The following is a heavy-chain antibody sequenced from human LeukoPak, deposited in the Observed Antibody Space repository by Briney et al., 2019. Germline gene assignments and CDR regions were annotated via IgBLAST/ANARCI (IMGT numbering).Heavy chain of an antibody. CDR1: GGSISSSSYY. J-gene: IGHJ6*03. CDR2: IYYSGST. D-gene: IGHD3-3*01. Sequence: PSETLSLTCTVSGGSISSSSYYWGWIRQPPGKGLEWIGSIYYSGSTYYNPSLKSRVTISVDTSKKQFSLKLSSVTAADTAVYYCARGYGYDFWSGYYGGYMDVWGKGTTVTVSS. V-gene: IGHV4-39*07. CDR3: ARGYGYDFWSGYYGGYMDV.